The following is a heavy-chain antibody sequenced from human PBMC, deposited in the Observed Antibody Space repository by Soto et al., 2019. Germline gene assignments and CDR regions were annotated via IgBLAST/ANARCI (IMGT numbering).Heavy chain of an antibody. CDR3: AKLGGRIQLWFSFDY. D-gene: IGHD5-18*01. V-gene: IGHV3-30*18. CDR2: ISHDGSNE. J-gene: IGHJ4*02. CDR1: GFSFSSYG. Sequence: GGSLRLSCAASGFSFSSYGMHWVRQAPGKGLEWVAVISHDGSNENYAESVKGRFTIPRDNSKNTLYLQMNSLRAEDTAVYYCAKLGGRIQLWFSFDYWGQGTLVPVSS.